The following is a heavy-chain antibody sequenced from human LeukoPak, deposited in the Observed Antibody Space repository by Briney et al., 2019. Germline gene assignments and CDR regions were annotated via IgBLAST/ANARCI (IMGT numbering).Heavy chain of an antibody. J-gene: IGHJ5*02. CDR1: GDSISSYY. D-gene: IGHD3-3*01. CDR3: ARDSVFGVANWFDP. Sequence: SETLSLTCTVSGDSISSYYWSWIRQPPGKGLEWIGYIYYSGSTNYNPSLKSRVTMSVDTSKNQFSLKLSSVTAADTAVYYCARDSVFGVANWFDPWGQGTLVTVSS. V-gene: IGHV4-59*12. CDR2: IYYSGST.